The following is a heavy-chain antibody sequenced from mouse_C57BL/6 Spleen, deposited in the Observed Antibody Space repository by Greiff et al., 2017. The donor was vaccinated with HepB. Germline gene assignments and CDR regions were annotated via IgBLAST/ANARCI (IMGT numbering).Heavy chain of an antibody. CDR2: ISYDGSN. J-gene: IGHJ2*01. V-gene: IGHV3-6*01. Sequence: DVKLQESGPGLVKPSQSLSLTCSVTGYSITSGYYWNWIRQFPGNKLEWMGYISYDGSNNYNPSLKNRISITRDTSKNQFFLKLNSVTTEDTATYYCARGDGYYGYYFDYWGQGTTLTVSS. CDR3: ARGDGYYGYYFDY. CDR1: GYSITSGYY. D-gene: IGHD2-3*01.